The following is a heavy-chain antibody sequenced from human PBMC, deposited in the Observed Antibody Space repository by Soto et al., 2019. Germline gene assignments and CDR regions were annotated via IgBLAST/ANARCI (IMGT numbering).Heavy chain of an antibody. V-gene: IGHV1-69*01. CDR1: GDTFSNYA. Sequence: QVQLVQSASEVKKPGSSAKVSCKASGDTFSNYAFSWVRQAPGQGLEWMGGIIPIIGTATYAEKFQGRVTINADESTTTGDLELSRRRSEDTALYYCARVRSGTYFGVFYNGMDVWGQGTAVTVSS. J-gene: IGHJ6*02. CDR2: IIPIIGTA. CDR3: ARVRSGTYFGVFYNGMDV. D-gene: IGHD1-26*01.